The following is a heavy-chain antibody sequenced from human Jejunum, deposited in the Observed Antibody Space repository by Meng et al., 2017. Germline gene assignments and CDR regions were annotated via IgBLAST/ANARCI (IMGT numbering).Heavy chain of an antibody. CDR3: AFDF. Sequence: GGSLRLSCAASGFPFSSYAMGWVRQAPGQGLELVSSISATGGTTYYADSVKGRFTVSRDNSKSTLYLQMKSLRAEDTAMYYCAFDFWGQGTRVTVAS. J-gene: IGHJ4*02. V-gene: IGHV3-23*01. CDR1: GFPFSSYA. CDR2: ISATGGTT.